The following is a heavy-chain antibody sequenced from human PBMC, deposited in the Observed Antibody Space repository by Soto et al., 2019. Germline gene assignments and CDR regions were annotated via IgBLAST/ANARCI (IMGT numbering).Heavy chain of an antibody. J-gene: IGHJ3*02. CDR3: ARGQGFSYGSSALHI. D-gene: IGHD5-18*01. V-gene: IGHV3-21*01. CDR1: GFTCSSYN. CDR2: ISPSSTYI. Sequence: PVGALRLSCVASGFTCSSYNINWVRQAPGKGLEWVSSISPSSTYIFYTDSVKARFTISRDNAKNSLYLQMNRLRAEDTAVYFCARGQGFSYGSSALHIWGLGTMVTLS.